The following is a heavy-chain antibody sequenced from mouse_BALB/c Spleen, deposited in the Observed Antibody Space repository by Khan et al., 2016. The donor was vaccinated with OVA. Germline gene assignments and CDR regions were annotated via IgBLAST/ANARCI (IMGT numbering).Heavy chain of an antibody. J-gene: IGHJ3*01. D-gene: IGHD2-4*01. CDR2: INYSGNT. V-gene: IGHV3-2*02. CDR3: TRKDYYDYDPFPY. CDR1: GYSITSEYA. Sequence: EVQLQESGPGLVKPSQSLSLTCTVTGYSITSEYAWNWIRHFPGNKLEWMGYINYSGNTRYNPSLKSRISITRDTSKNQFFLQLNYVTTEDTATYYCTRKDYYDYDPFPYWGQGTLVTVSA.